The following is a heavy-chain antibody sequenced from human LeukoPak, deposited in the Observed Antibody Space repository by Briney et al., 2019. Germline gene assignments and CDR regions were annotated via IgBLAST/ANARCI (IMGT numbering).Heavy chain of an antibody. CDR3: ARDTGYGGQMGHFDY. D-gene: IGHD4-23*01. CDR1: GFTFSSYS. J-gene: IGHJ4*02. Sequence: PAGSLRLSCAASGFTFSSYSMNWVRQAPGKGLEWVSSISSSSYIYYADSVKGRFTISRDNSKNSLYLQMNSLTDEDTAVYYCARDTGYGGQMGHFDYWGQGTLVTVST. CDR2: ISSSSYI. V-gene: IGHV3-21*01.